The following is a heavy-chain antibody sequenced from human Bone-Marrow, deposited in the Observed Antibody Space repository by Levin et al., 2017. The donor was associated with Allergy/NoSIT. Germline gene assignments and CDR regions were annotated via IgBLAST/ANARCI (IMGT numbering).Heavy chain of an antibody. CDR3: AREKSVAARPDY. J-gene: IGHJ4*02. CDR1: GGSISSGGYY. D-gene: IGHD6-6*01. CDR2: IYYSGST. Sequence: SETLSLTCTVSGGSISSGGYYWSWIRQHPGTGLEWIGYIYYSGSTYYNPSLKSRVTISVDTSKNQFSLKLSSVADADTAVYYCAREKSVAARPDYWGQGTLVTVAA. V-gene: IGHV4-31*03.